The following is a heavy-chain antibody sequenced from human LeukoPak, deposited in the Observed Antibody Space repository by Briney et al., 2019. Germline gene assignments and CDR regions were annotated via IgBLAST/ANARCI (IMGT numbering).Heavy chain of an antibody. D-gene: IGHD5-18*01. CDR1: GFTFSAHA. V-gene: IGHV3-21*01. CDR3: ARDLYSYGYVGDY. CDR2: ISSSSSYI. J-gene: IGHJ4*02. Sequence: PGGSLRLSCAASGFTFSAHAMNWVRQAPGKGLEWVSSISSSSSYIYYADSVKGRFTISRDNAKNSLYLQMNSLRAEDTAVYYCARDLYSYGYVGDYWGQGTLVTVSS.